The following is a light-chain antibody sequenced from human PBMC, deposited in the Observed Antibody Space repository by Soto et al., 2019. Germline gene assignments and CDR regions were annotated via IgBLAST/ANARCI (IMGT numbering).Light chain of an antibody. CDR1: QTISSY. CDR2: GAS. V-gene: IGKV1-39*01. Sequence: DIQMTQSPSSLSASVGDRITITCRPSQTISSYLNWYQQKPGKPPKLLIYGASSLQTGVQSRFSGSGSGTDFTLTIRSLQPEDFATYFCKQSYITPWTFGQGTKVDI. CDR3: KQSYITPWT. J-gene: IGKJ1*01.